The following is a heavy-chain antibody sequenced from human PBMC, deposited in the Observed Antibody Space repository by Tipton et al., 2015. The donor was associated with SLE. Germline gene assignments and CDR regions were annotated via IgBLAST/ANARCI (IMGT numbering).Heavy chain of an antibody. CDR1: GFTFSSYA. Sequence: SLRLSCVGSGFTFSSYAMSWVRQTPGKGLEWVSVLSGSGIITYYADSVKGRFAISRDNSMNTVYLQMSSLRAEDTAVYYCATTAQYAFHSWGQGTMVTVSS. CDR2: LSGSGIIT. J-gene: IGHJ3*02. V-gene: IGHV3-23*01. D-gene: IGHD4-11*01. CDR3: ATTAQYAFHS.